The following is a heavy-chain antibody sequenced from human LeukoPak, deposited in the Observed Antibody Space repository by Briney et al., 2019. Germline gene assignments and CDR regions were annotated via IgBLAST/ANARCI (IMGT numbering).Heavy chain of an antibody. CDR1: GYTLTSYD. J-gene: IGHJ6*03. V-gene: IGHV1-8*01. Sequence: ASVKVSCKASGYTLTSYDINWVRQATGQGPEWMGWMNPGSGNTGYAQRFQGRVTITTDESTSTAYMELSSLRSEDTAVYYCARTLRQDSSPKDQLRGSYKDYYYYYYMDVWGKGTTVTVSS. CDR2: MNPGSGNT. D-gene: IGHD1-26*01. CDR3: ARTLRQDSSPKDQLRGSYKDYYYYYYMDV.